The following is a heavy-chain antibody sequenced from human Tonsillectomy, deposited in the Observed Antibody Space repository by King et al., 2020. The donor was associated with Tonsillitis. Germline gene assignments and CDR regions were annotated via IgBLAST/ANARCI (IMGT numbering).Heavy chain of an antibody. CDR3: ARDSNYRVRSIYYDVFDM. D-gene: IGHD3-3*01. CDR1: GFTFSTYW. CDR2: IRKDASDK. V-gene: IGHV3-7*01. Sequence: VQLVESGGALVQPGGSLRLSCAASGFTFSTYWMAWVRQAPGKGLEWVANIRKDASDKNYVDSVRGRITISRDNAKNTLHLQMDSLRGEDTAVYYCARDSNYRVRSIYYDVFDMWGLGTMVTVSS. J-gene: IGHJ3*02.